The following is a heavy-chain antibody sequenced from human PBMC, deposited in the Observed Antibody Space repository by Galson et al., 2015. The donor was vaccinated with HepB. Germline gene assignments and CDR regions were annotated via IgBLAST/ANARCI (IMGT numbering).Heavy chain of an antibody. Sequence: SLRLSCAASGFTFSSYSMNWVRQAPGKGLEWVSYISSSSSTIYYADSVKGRFTISRDNAKNSLYLQMNSLRAEDTAVYYCARGGITIFEMAGFDYWGQGTLVTVSS. CDR2: ISSSSSTI. CDR3: ARGGITIFEMAGFDY. J-gene: IGHJ4*02. D-gene: IGHD3-3*01. V-gene: IGHV3-48*01. CDR1: GFTFSSYS.